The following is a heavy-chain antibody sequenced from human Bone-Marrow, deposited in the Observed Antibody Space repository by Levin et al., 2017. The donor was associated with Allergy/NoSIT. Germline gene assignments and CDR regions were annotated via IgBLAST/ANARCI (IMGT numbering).Heavy chain of an antibody. CDR1: GFTFSYYA. J-gene: IGHJ4*02. V-gene: IGHV3-23*01. CDR3: AKDLRDRSRGSFGN. CDR2: ISGSGGST. D-gene: IGHD1-26*01. Sequence: PGRSLRLSCAASGFTFSYYAMSWVRQAPGKGLEWVSAISGSGGSTYYADSMKGRFTISRDNSKNTLYLQMNSLRVEDTAVYYCAKDLRDRSRGSFGNWGQGTPVAVSS.